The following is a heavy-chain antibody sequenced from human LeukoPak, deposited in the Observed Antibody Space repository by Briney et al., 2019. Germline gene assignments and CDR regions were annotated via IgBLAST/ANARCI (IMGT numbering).Heavy chain of an antibody. CDR3: AKGYYYDSSGYYSYFDY. D-gene: IGHD3-22*01. CDR2: ISGSGGST. J-gene: IGHJ4*02. V-gene: IGHV3-23*01. CDR1: GFTFSSYA. Sequence: GGSLRLSCAASGFTFSSYAMSWVRQAPGKGLEWVTGISGSGGSTYYADSAKGRFTISRDNPKNTLYLQMNSLRAEDTAVYYCAKGYYYDSSGYYSYFDYWGQGTLVTVSS.